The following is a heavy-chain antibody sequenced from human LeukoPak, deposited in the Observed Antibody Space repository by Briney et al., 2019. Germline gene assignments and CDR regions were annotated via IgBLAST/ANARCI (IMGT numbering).Heavy chain of an antibody. CDR2: IYPGDSDT. CDR3: ARQSGYCSSTSCSFDY. D-gene: IGHD2-2*01. Sequence: SLQISCXXXGYSFTSYWIGWVRQVPGKGLEWMGIIYPGDSDTRYSPSFQGQVTISADKSISTAYLQWSSLKASDTAMYYCARQSGYCSSTSCSFDYWGQGTLVTVSS. V-gene: IGHV5-51*01. J-gene: IGHJ4*02. CDR1: GYSFTSYW.